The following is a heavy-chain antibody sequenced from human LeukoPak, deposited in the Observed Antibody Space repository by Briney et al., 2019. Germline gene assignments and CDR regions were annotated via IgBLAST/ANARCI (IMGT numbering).Heavy chain of an antibody. D-gene: IGHD6-19*01. CDR1: GGSFSGYY. J-gene: IGHJ5*02. V-gene: IGHV4-34*01. Sequence: SETLSLTCAVYGGSFSGYYWSWIRQPPGKGLEWIGEINHSGSTNYNPSLKSRVTISVDTTKNHLSMKLGSVTAADTAVYYCAKGAGPPWFDPWGQGTLVTVSS. CDR2: INHSGST. CDR3: AKGAGPPWFDP.